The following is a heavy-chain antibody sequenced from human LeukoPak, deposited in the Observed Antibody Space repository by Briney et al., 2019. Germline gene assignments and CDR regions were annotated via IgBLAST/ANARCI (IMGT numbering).Heavy chain of an antibody. V-gene: IGHV4-34*01. D-gene: IGHD3-3*01. CDR3: ARGHDGWFDP. Sequence: SETLSLTCAVYGGSFSGYYWSWIRQPPGKGLEWIGEINHSGSTNYNPSLKGRVTISVDTSKNQFSLKLSSVTAADTAVYYCARGHDGWFDPWGQGTLVTVSS. CDR2: INHSGST. CDR1: GGSFSGYY. J-gene: IGHJ5*02.